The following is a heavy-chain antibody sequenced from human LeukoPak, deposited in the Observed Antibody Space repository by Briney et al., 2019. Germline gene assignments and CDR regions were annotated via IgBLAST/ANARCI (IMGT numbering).Heavy chain of an antibody. CDR3: ARQPLGYSGYDAFDI. CDR1: GYSFTSYW. CDR2: IYPGDSDT. Sequence: PGESLKISCKGSGYSFTSYWIGWVRQMPGKGLEWMGIIYPGDSDTRYSPSFQGQVTISADKSISTAYLQWSSLKASDTAMYYCARQPLGYSGYDAFDIWGQGTMVTVSS. J-gene: IGHJ3*02. D-gene: IGHD5-12*01. V-gene: IGHV5-51*01.